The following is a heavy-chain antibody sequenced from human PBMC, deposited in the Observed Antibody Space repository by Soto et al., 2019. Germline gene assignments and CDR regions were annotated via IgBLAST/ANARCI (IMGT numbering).Heavy chain of an antibody. Sequence: SETLSLTCVVSGASLSSYYWSWIRQPPGKGLEWIGYIYYSGSTNYNPSLKSRVTISVDTSKNQFSLKLSSVTAADTAVYYCARTWASTNDYWGRGTLVTVSS. V-gene: IGHV4-59*01. CDR1: GASLSSYY. CDR2: IYYSGST. J-gene: IGHJ4*02. CDR3: ARTWASTNDY. D-gene: IGHD3-16*01.